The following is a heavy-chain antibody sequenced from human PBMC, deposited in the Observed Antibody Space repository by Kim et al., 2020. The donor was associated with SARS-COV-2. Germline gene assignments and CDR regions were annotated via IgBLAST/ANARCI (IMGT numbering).Heavy chain of an antibody. CDR1: GGSFSGYY. V-gene: IGHV4-34*01. CDR2: INHSGST. CDR3: AREGRGSRGDYFDP. D-gene: IGHD5-12*01. J-gene: IGHJ5*02. Sequence: SETLSLTCAVYGGSFSGYYWSWIRQPPGKGLEWIGEINHSGSTNYNPSLKSRVTISVDTSKNQFSLKLSSVTAADTAVYYCAREGRGSRGDYFDPWGQGTLVTVSS.